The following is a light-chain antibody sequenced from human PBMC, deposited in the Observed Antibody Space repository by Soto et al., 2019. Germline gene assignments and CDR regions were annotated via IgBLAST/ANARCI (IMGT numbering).Light chain of an antibody. J-gene: IGKJ5*01. CDR1: QGISTW. CDR2: GAS. V-gene: IGKV1-12*01. CDR3: QQANSFPIT. Sequence: ESQMTQSPSSLSASVGDSVTITCRASQGISTWLAWYQQKAGKAPNLLIYGASNLHSGVPSRFSGSGSGTNFTLTISSLQPEDFATYYCQQANSFPITFGQGTRLEIK.